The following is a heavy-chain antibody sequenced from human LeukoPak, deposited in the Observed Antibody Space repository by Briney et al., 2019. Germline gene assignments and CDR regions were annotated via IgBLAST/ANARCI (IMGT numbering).Heavy chain of an antibody. CDR3: AKSLCGGDCYGPDDVFDI. D-gene: IGHD2-21*02. CDR1: GIIVSSNF. V-gene: IGHV3-66*01. J-gene: IGHJ3*02. CDR2: MYRGGST. Sequence: PGGSLRLSCAASGIIVSSNFMSWVRQAPGKGLEWVSVMYRGGSTYYADSVKGRLIISRDSSKNTLYLQMNSLRAEDTAMYYCAKSLCGGDCYGPDDVFDIWGQGTMVTVSS.